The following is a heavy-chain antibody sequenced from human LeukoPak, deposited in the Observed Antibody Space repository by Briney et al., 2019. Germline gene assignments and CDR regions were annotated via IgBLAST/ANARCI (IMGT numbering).Heavy chain of an antibody. CDR2: INQDGSEK. J-gene: IGHJ4*02. CDR3: AIHVSGWKGFFDY. Sequence: GGSLRLSCAASGFTFSSYWMSWVRQAPGNGLEWVANINQDGSEKYYVDSVKGRFTISRDNAKNSLSLQMNSLRAEDTAVYYCAIHVSGWKGFFDYWGQGTLVTVSS. D-gene: IGHD6-19*01. CDR1: GFTFSSYW. V-gene: IGHV3-7*03.